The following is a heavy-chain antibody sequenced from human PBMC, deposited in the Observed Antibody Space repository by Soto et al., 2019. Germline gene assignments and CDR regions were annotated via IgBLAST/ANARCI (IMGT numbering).Heavy chain of an antibody. CDR1: GGSISSGGYY. Sequence: QVQLQESGPGLVKPSQTLSLTCTVSGGSISSGGYYWSWIRQHPGKGLEWIGYIYYIGSTYYNPSLKSRVTISVDMSENQFYLKLSSVTAADTAVYYCAREDNNDAFDMWGQGTMVTVSS. J-gene: IGHJ3*02. D-gene: IGHD1-20*01. CDR3: AREDNNDAFDM. CDR2: IYYIGST. V-gene: IGHV4-31*03.